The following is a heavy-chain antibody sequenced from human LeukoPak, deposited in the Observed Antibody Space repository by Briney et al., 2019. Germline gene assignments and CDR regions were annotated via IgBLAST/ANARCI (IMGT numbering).Heavy chain of an antibody. CDR2: TKEDGSEK. Sequence: GGSLRLSCAASGFTFSSYWMSWVRQAPGKGLEWVANTKEDGSEKYYVDSVKGRFTISRDNAKNSLYLQMNSLRAEDTAVYYCARATASNWFDPWGQGTLVSVSS. CDR1: GFTFSSYW. CDR3: ARATASNWFDP. V-gene: IGHV3-7*01. D-gene: IGHD2-21*01. J-gene: IGHJ5*02.